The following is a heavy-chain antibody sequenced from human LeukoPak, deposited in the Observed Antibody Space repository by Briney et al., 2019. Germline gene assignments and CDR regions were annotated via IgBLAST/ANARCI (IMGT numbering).Heavy chain of an antibody. CDR1: GYTFTGYY. J-gene: IGHJ4*02. CDR2: INPNSGGT. V-gene: IGHV1-2*04. CDR3: ARAGGASDSSGWYVFDY. D-gene: IGHD6-19*01. Sequence: ASVTVSCKASGYTFTGYYIHWVRQAPGQGLEWMGWINPNSGGTNYAQMFQGWVTMIRDTSISTAYMELSRLRSDDTAVYYCARAGGASDSSGWYVFDYWGQETLVTVSS.